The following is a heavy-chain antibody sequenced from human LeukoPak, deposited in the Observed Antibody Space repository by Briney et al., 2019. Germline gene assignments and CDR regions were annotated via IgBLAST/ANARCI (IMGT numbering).Heavy chain of an antibody. D-gene: IGHD3-3*01. CDR3: ARDFRGTYYDFWSGYEYCYMDV. V-gene: IGHV4-39*07. CDR1: GGSISSSSYY. J-gene: IGHJ6*03. Sequence: PSETLSLTCTVSGGSISSSSYYWGWIRQPPGKGLEWIGSIYYSGSTYYNPSLKRRVTISVDTSKNQFSLKLSSVTAADTAVYYCARDFRGTYYDFWSGYEYCYMDVWGKGTTVTVSS. CDR2: IYYSGST.